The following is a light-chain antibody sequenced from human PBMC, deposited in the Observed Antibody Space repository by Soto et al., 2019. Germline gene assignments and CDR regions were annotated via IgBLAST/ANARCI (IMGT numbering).Light chain of an antibody. CDR2: GAS. CDR3: QQYNNWTQIT. Sequence: EIVLTQSPATLSLSPGERATLSCRASLSVTSYLALYQQKPGQAPRLLIYGASTRATGIPARFSGSGSGTEFTLTISSLQSEDFAVYYCQQYNNWTQITFGQGTRLEIK. J-gene: IGKJ5*01. V-gene: IGKV3-15*01. CDR1: LSVTSY.